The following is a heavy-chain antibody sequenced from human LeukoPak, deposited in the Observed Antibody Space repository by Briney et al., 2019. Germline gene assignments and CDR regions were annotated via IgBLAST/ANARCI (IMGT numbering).Heavy chain of an antibody. CDR1: GFTFSSYW. CDR2: INHNGNVN. D-gene: IGHD2-15*01. CDR3: ARGGSLDV. V-gene: IGHV3-7*03. Sequence: GGSLRLSCAASGFTFSSYWMNWARQAPGKGLEWVASINHNGNVNYYVDSVKGRFTISRDNAKNSLYLQMSNLRAEDTAVYFCARGGSLDVWGQGATVTVSS. J-gene: IGHJ6*02.